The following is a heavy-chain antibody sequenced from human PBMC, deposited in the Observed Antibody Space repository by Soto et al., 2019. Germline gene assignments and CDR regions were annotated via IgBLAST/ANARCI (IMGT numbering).Heavy chain of an antibody. CDR1: GGTFSSYT. V-gene: IGHV1-69*02. J-gene: IGHJ4*02. CDR3: ARVAYYDFWSGYYSFDY. CDR2: IIPILGIA. D-gene: IGHD3-3*01. Sequence: QVQLVQSGAGVKKPGSSVKVSCKASGGTFSSYTISWVRQAPGQGLEWMGRIIPILGIANYAQKFQGRVTSTADKSTSPAYMELSSLRSEDTAVYYCARVAYYDFWSGYYSFDYWGQGTLVTVSS.